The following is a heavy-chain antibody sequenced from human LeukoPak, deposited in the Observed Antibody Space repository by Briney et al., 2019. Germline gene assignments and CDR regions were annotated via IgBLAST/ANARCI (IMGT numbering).Heavy chain of an antibody. J-gene: IGHJ4*02. D-gene: IGHD2-2*01. V-gene: IGHV4-59*01. CDR1: GGSFSGYY. Sequence: SETLSLTCAVYGGSFSGYYWSWIRQSPGKGPEWIGYIYNSGSTNYNPSLKSRVTISLDTSKKQFSLKLTSVTAADTAIYYCATEYCASSSCRFDSWGQGTLVTVSS. CDR2: IYNSGST. CDR3: ATEYCASSSCRFDS.